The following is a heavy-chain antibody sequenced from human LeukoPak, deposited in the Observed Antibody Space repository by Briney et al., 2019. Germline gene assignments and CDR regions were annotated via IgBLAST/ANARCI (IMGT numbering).Heavy chain of an antibody. CDR1: GFTFSNYW. Sequence: PGGSLRLSCAASGFTFSNYWMAWVRQAPGKGLEWVASVKQDGSEKNYVDSLKGRFTISRDNAKNSLYLQMNSLRAEDTAMYYCARDIGYGDYWGQGTLVTVSS. J-gene: IGHJ4*02. V-gene: IGHV3-7*01. CDR3: ARDIGYGDY. CDR2: VKQDGSEK. D-gene: IGHD5-12*01.